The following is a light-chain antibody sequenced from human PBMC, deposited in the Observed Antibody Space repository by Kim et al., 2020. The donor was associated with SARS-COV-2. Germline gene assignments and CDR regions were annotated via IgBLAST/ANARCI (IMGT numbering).Light chain of an antibody. V-gene: IGLV2-23*02. J-gene: IGLJ2*01. CDR3: CSYATSDTIV. CDR1: SSDIGSYNL. Sequence: QSALTQPASVSGSPGQSITISCTGTSSDIGSYNLVSWYQQCPGKAPKLMIYDVIKRPSGVSNRFSGSKSGNTASLTISGLQAEDEADYYCCSYATSDTIVFGGGTQLTVL. CDR2: DVI.